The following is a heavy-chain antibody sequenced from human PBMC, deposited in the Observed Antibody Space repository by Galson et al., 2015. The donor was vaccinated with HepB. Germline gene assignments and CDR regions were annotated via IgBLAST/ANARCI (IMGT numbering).Heavy chain of an antibody. V-gene: IGHV3-74*01. CDR1: GFTFSDYW. CDR3: ASPSPDRSSWSIRFDH. CDR2: INSDGTRT. Sequence: SLRLSCAASGFTFSDYWMYWVRQAPGKGLVWVSRINSDGTRTSYGDSVKGRFTISRDNAKNTLYLQMNSLRAEDTAVYFCASPSPDRSSWSIRFDHWGQGTLVTVSS. D-gene: IGHD6-13*01. J-gene: IGHJ4*02.